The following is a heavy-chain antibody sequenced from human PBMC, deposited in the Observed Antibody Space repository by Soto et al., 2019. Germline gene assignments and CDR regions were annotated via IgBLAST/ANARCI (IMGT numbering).Heavy chain of an antibody. Sequence: QVQLVQSGAEVKKPGSSVKVSCKASGGTFSSYAISWVRQAPGQGLEWMGGIISIFGTANYAQKFQGRVTITADESTSTAYMELSSLRSEDTAVYYCARAEGTTMIRLGDYYYGMDVWGQGTTVTVSS. CDR1: GGTFSSYA. CDR2: IISIFGTA. J-gene: IGHJ6*02. D-gene: IGHD3-22*01. V-gene: IGHV1-69*01. CDR3: ARAEGTTMIRLGDYYYGMDV.